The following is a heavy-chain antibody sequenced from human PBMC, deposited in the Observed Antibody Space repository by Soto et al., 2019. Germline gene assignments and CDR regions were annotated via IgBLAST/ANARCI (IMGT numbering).Heavy chain of an antibody. CDR1: GGSFSGYY. CDR2: INHSGST. V-gene: IGHV4-34*01. CDR3: ALERRNDSRNFDY. J-gene: IGHJ4*02. Sequence: QVQLQQWGAGLLKPSETLSLTCAVYGGSFSGYYWSWIRQPPGKGLEWIGEINHSGSTNYNPSLKSRVTISVDTSKNQFSLKLSSVTAADTAVYYCALERRNDSRNFDYWGQGTLVTVSS. D-gene: IGHD3-22*01.